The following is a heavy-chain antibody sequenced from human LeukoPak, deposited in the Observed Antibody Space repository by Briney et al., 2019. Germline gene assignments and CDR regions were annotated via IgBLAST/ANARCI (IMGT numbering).Heavy chain of an antibody. CDR1: GGSFSGYY. J-gene: IGHJ4*02. D-gene: IGHD5-12*01. Sequence: SETLSLTCAVYGGSFSGYYWSWIRQPAGKGLEWIGRIYTSGSTNYNPSPKSRVTISVDTSQNQFPLQLGSVPPADPAGYDCARGPPPLLYSGYDSGPYYFDYWGQGTLVTVSS. V-gene: IGHV4-59*10. CDR2: IYTSGST. CDR3: ARGPPPLLYSGYDSGPYYFDY.